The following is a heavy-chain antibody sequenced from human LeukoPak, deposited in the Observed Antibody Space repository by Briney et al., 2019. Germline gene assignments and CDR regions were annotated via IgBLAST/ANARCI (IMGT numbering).Heavy chain of an antibody. Sequence: SHTLSLTCAISVYSVSSNSAAWNWIRQSPSRGIEWVGRAYFRYRGYNDYAPSVKSRMTIYPATSKNQFSLQMNSVTPEDTAVYYCARGYILSWQHLVGVFDYGGEGTPVTVSS. J-gene: IGHJ4*02. CDR3: ARGYILSWQHLVGVFDY. D-gene: IGHD6-13*01. CDR2: AYFRYRGYN. V-gene: IGHV6-1*01. CDR1: VYSVSSNSAA.